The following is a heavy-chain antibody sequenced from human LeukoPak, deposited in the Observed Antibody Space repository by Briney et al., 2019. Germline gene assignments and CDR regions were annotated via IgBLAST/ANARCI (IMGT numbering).Heavy chain of an antibody. D-gene: IGHD2-15*01. CDR1: GYTFTGYY. V-gene: IGHV1-2*04. J-gene: IGHJ4*02. CDR2: INPNSGGT. Sequence: GASVKVSCKASGYTFTGYYMHWVRQAPGQGLEWMGWINPNSGGTNYAQKFQGWVTMTRDTSISTAYVELSRLRSDDTAVYYCARARTGYCSGGSCYALIYWGQGTLVTVSS. CDR3: ARARTGYCSGGSCYALIY.